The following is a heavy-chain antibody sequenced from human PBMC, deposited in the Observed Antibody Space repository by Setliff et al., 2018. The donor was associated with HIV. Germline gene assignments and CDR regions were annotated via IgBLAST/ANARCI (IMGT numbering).Heavy chain of an antibody. Sequence: ASVKVSCKASNYTFTNYAITWVRQAPGQRPEWMGWISAYDGDTKYARKFHNRLSMTADTSTTTAYMDLRGLTSDDTGVYYCARVGPSAVPFPTVYWGQGTLVTVS. CDR1: NYTFTNYA. V-gene: IGHV1-18*01. D-gene: IGHD4-4*01. CDR3: ARVGPSAVPFPTVY. J-gene: IGHJ4*02. CDR2: ISAYDGDT.